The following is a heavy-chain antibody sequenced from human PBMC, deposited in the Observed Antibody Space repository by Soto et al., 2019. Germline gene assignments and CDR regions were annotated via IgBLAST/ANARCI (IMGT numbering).Heavy chain of an antibody. J-gene: IGHJ6*02. CDR2: IIPIFGTA. CDR1: GGTFSSYA. Sequence: SVKVSCKASGGTFSSYAISWVRQAPGQGLEWMGGIIPIFGTANYAQKFQGRVTITADESTSTAYMELSSLRSEDTAVYYCVIGSYQLYYYGMDVWGQGTTVTVSS. CDR3: VIGSYQLYYYGMDV. V-gene: IGHV1-69*13. D-gene: IGHD1-26*01.